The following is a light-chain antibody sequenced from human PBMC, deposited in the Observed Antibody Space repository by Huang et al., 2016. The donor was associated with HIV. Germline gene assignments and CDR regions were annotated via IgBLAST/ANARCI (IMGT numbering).Light chain of an antibody. J-gene: IGKJ2*01. CDR2: GSP. V-gene: IGKV3-15*01. Sequence: EIVMTQSPVTLSVSPGERSTLSCRASQSVGKYLAWYQQRPGQPPRLLIYGSPTRGTGIPARFTGSGSGTEFNLTISSLQSEDFAIYYCQQYDNGPYTFGQGTNLEIK. CDR3: QQYDNGPYT. CDR1: QSVGKY.